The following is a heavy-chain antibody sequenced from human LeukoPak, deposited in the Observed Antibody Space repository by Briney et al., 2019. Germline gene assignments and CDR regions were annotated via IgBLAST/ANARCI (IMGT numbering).Heavy chain of an antibody. CDR3: ARSDEQWLIEYYFDN. CDR2: IYYSGST. CDR1: GGSISSYY. D-gene: IGHD6-19*01. V-gene: IGHV4-59*01. J-gene: IGHJ4*02. Sequence: SETLSLTCTVSGGSISSYYWSWIRQPPGKGLEWIGYIYYSGSTNYNPSLKSRVTISVDTSKNKFSLKLSSVTAADTAVYYCARSDEQWLIEYYFDNWGQETLVTVSS.